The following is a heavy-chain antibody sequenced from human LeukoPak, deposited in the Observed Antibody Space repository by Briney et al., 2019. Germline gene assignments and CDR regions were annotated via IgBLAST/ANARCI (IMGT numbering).Heavy chain of an antibody. J-gene: IGHJ6*02. V-gene: IGHV1-18*01. D-gene: IGHD6-19*01. CDR1: GYTFTSYG. CDR2: ISGYNGNT. CDR3: ARGVVVKPNYSSGWTYYYGMDV. Sequence: GASVKVSCKASGYTFTSYGITWVRQAPGQGLEYMGWISGYNGNTNYAQNLQGRVTMTTDTSTSTAYMELRSLRFDDTAVYYCARGVVVKPNYSSGWTYYYGMDVWGQGTTVTVSS.